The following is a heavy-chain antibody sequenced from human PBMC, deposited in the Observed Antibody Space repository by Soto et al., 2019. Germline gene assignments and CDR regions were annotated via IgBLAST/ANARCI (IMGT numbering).Heavy chain of an antibody. V-gene: IGHV3-72*01. CDR1: GFTFSDHY. CDR3: ARLLAYCGGDCYSFAFDI. Sequence: ESGGGLVQPGGSLRLSCAASGFTFSDHYMEWVRQAPGTRLEWVGRIRNKVNSYTTDYAASVKGRFTISRDDSKKSLYLQMNSLKTEDTAVYYCARLLAYCGGDCYSFAFDIWGQGTMVTVSS. J-gene: IGHJ3*02. CDR2: IRNKVNSYTT. D-gene: IGHD2-21*02.